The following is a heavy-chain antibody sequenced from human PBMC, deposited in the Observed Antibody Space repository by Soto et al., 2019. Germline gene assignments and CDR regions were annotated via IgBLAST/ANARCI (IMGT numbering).Heavy chain of an antibody. Sequence: GESLKISCKGSGYSFTSYWIGWVRQMPGKGLEWMGIIYPGDSDTRYSPSFQGQVTISADKSISTAYLQWSSLKASDTAMYYCARPTGVLRFLEWWPGMDVWGQGTTVTVSS. V-gene: IGHV5-51*01. CDR2: IYPGDSDT. D-gene: IGHD3-3*01. J-gene: IGHJ6*02. CDR3: ARPTGVLRFLEWWPGMDV. CDR1: GYSFTSYW.